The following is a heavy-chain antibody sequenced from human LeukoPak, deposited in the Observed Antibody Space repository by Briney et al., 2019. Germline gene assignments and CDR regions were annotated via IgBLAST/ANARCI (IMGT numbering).Heavy chain of an antibody. CDR2: ISGSGGST. Sequence: GGSLRLSCAASGFTFSSYSMNWVRQAPGKGLQWVSAISGSGGSTYYADSVKGRFTISRDNSGNTLYLQMNSLRAEDTAIYYCKMGDGSPPLGQWGQGTLVTVSS. CDR3: KMGDGSPPLGQ. CDR1: GFTFSSYS. J-gene: IGHJ4*02. V-gene: IGHV3-23*01. D-gene: IGHD5-24*01.